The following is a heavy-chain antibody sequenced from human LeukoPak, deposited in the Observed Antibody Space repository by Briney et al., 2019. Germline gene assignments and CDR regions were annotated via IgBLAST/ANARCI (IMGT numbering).Heavy chain of an antibody. J-gene: IGHJ4*02. CDR3: ARHEVIFGVVILRVFDY. Sequence: SETLSLTCTVSGGSISSSSYYWGWIRQPPGKGLEWIGSIYYSGSTYYNPSLKSRVTISVDTSKNQFSLKLSSVTAADTAVYYCARHEVIFGVVILRVFDYWGQGTLVTVSS. D-gene: IGHD3-3*01. V-gene: IGHV4-39*01. CDR2: IYYSGST. CDR1: GGSISSSSYY.